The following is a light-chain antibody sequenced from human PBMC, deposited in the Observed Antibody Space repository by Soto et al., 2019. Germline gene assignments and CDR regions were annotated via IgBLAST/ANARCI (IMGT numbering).Light chain of an antibody. CDR1: QSISSW. V-gene: IGKV1-5*03. Sequence: VQITQSPSTLSASVGDRVTITCRASQSISSWLAWYQQKPGKAPKLLIYKASSLESGVPSRFSGSGSGTEFTLTISSLQPDDFATYYCQQYNSYSRTFAQGTKV. CDR2: KAS. J-gene: IGKJ1*01. CDR3: QQYNSYSRT.